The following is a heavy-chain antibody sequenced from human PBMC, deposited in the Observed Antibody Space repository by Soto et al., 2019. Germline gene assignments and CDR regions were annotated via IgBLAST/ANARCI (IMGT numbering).Heavy chain of an antibody. J-gene: IGHJ3*02. CDR2: ISHDGSYK. V-gene: IGHV3-30*18. D-gene: IGHD1-26*01. CDR3: AKGLLAIVGTTLPRDAFNI. CDR1: GFSFTTYV. Sequence: GGSLRLSCAASGFSFTTYVMHWVRQDPGKGLEWVAVISHDGSYKYYGDAVKGRFTISRDTPKNAVYLEMNSLRPEDTAVYYCAKGLLAIVGTTLPRDAFNIWGQGTMVTVSS.